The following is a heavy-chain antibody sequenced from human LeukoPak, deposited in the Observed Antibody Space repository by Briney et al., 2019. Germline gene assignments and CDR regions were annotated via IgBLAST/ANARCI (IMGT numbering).Heavy chain of an antibody. CDR3: ARVNCSSTSCYMGYYYYGMDV. Sequence: SETLSLTCTVSGGSISSGGYYWSWIRQHPGKGLEWIGYIYYSGSAYYNPSLKSRVTISVDTSKNQFSLKLSSVTAADTAVYYCARVNCSSTSCYMGYYYYGMDVWGQGTTVTVSS. J-gene: IGHJ6*02. CDR1: GGSISSGGYY. D-gene: IGHD2-2*02. CDR2: IYYSGSA. V-gene: IGHV4-31*03.